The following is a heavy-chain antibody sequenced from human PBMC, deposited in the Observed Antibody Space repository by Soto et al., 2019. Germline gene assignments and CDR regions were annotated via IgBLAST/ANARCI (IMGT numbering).Heavy chain of an antibody. J-gene: IGHJ4*02. CDR2: IIPIFGTA. D-gene: IGHD2-2*01. CDR3: ARSSAVPAAMLGYYFDY. CDR1: GGTFSSYA. V-gene: IGHV1-69*01. Sequence: QVQLVQSAAEVKKPGSSVKVSCKASGGTFSSYAISWVRQAPGQGLEWMGGIIPIFGTANYAQKFQGRVTITADESTSTAYMELSSLRSEDTAVYYCARSSAVPAAMLGYYFDYWGQGTLVTVSS.